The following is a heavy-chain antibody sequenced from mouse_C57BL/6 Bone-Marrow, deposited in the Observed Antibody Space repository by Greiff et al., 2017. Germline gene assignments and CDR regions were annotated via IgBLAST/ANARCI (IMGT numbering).Heavy chain of an antibody. CDR1: GYSITSGYD. V-gene: IGHV3-1*01. J-gene: IGHJ2*01. CDR3: ARERIPYYFDY. Sequence: EVKLEESGPGMVKPSQSLSLTCTVTGYSITSGYDWHWIRHFPGNKLEWMGYISYSGSTNYNPSLKSRISITHDTSKNHFFLKLNSVTTEDTATYYCARERIPYYFDYWGQGTTLTVSS. CDR2: ISYSGST.